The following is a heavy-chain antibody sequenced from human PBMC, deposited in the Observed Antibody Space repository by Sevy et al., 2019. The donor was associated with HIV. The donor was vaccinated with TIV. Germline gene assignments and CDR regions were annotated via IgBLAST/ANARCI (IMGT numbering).Heavy chain of an antibody. CDR2: ISAYNRNT. D-gene: IGHD4-17*01. V-gene: IGHV1-18*01. Sequence: ASVKVSCKASGYTFSSYGISWVRQAPGQGLEWMGWISAYNRNTNYAQNLQGRVTMTTDTSTSTAYMELRSLRSDDTAVYYCARATTVTTEFDYWGQGTLVTVSS. CDR3: ARATTVTTEFDY. J-gene: IGHJ4*02. CDR1: GYTFSSYG.